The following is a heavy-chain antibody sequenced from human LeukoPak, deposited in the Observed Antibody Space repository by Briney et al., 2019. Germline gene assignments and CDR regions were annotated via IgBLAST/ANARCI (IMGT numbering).Heavy chain of an antibody. CDR2: INHSGST. V-gene: IGHV4-34*01. J-gene: IGHJ3*02. CDR3: ARGGQMTCDAFDI. Sequence: SVTLSLTCAIYGGSFSGYYWSWIRQPPGKGLEWIGEINHSGSTNYNPSLKSRVTISVDTSKNQFSLKLSSVTAADTAVYYCARGGQMTCDAFDIWGQGTMVTVSS. CDR1: GGSFSGYY.